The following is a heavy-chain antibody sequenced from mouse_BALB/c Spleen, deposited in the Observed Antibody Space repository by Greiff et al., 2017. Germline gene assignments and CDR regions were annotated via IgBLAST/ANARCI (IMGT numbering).Heavy chain of an antibody. CDR2: LHPSDSET. Sequence: VQLQQPGAELVRPGASVKLSCKASGYSFTSYWMNWVKQRPGQGLGGIGMLHPSDSETRLNQKFKDKATLTVDKSSSTAYMQLSSPTSEDSAVYYCARGNYGSSYYAMDYWGQGTSVTVSS. V-gene: IGHV1-61*01. CDR3: ARGNYGSSYYAMDY. D-gene: IGHD1-1*01. J-gene: IGHJ4*01. CDR1: GYSFTSYW.